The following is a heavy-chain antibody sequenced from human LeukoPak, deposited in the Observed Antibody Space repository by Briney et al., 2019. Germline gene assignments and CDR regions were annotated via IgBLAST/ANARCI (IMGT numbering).Heavy chain of an antibody. J-gene: IGHJ4*02. CDR2: IIPIFGTA. D-gene: IGHD6-13*01. CDR3: AIRSGYSSSWYTDYFDY. V-gene: IGHV1-69*05. Sequence: RASVKVSCKASGGTFSSYAISWVRQAPGQGLEWMGGIIPIFGTANYAQKFQGRVTITRDTSASTAYMELSGLRSEDTAVYYCAIRSGYSSSWYTDYFDYWGQGTLVTVSS. CDR1: GGTFSSYA.